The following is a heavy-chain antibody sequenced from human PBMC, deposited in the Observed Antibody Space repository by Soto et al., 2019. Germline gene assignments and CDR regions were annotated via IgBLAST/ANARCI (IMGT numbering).Heavy chain of an antibody. V-gene: IGHV1-69*02. D-gene: IGHD5-18*01. CDR3: ARCTAMVPGANYYYYGMDV. CDR2: IIPILGIA. CDR1: GGTFSSYT. J-gene: IGHJ6*02. Sequence: QVQLVQSGAEVKKPGSSVKVSCKASGGTFSSYTISWVRQAPGQGLEWMGRIIPILGIANYAQKFQGRVTITADKSTSTAYMELSSLRSEDTAVYYCARCTAMVPGANYYYYGMDVWGQGTTVTVSS.